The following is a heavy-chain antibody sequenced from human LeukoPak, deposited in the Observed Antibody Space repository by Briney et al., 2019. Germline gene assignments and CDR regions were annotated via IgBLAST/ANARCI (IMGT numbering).Heavy chain of an antibody. CDR2: IYHSGST. J-gene: IGHJ4*02. CDR3: ADVGAAAEGDY. Sequence: SETLSLTCTVSGYSISSGYYWGWIRQLPGKGLEWIGSIYHSGSTYYNPSLKSRVTISVDTSKNQFSLKLSSVTAADTAVYYCADVGAAAEGDYWGQGTLVTVSS. D-gene: IGHD6-13*01. V-gene: IGHV4-38-2*02. CDR1: GYSISSGYY.